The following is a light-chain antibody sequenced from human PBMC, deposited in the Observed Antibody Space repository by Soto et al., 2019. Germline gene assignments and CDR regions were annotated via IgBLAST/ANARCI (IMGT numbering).Light chain of an antibody. CDR1: SSDVGRYNL. CDR3: CSYAASTTWV. Sequence: QSALTQPACVSGSPGQSITISCAGTSSDVGRYNLVSWFQQHPGKAPKLMIYEGSKRPSGVSNRFSGSKSGNTASLTISGLQAEDEADYYCCSYAASTTWVFGGGTKLTVL. J-gene: IGLJ3*02. V-gene: IGLV2-23*01. CDR2: EGS.